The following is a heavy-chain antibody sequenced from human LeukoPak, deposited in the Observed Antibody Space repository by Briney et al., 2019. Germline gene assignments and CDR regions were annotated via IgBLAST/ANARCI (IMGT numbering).Heavy chain of an antibody. V-gene: IGHV3-48*03. J-gene: IGHJ4*02. Sequence: GGSLRLSCAASGFTFSSYEMNWVRQAPGKGLEWVSYISSSGSTIYYADSVKGRFTISRDNSKNTLYLQMNSLRAEDTAVYYCAKDKGYYYGSGSYSPADYWGQGTLVTVSS. CDR2: ISSSGSTI. D-gene: IGHD3-10*01. CDR1: GFTFSSYE. CDR3: AKDKGYYYGSGSYSPADY.